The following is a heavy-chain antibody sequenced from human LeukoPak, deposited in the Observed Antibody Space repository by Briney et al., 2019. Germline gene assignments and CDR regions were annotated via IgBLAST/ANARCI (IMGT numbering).Heavy chain of an antibody. CDR3: ARDNIAAAGGSFDY. J-gene: IGHJ4*02. Sequence: PSETLSLTCTVPGGSIRNYYWSWIRQPPGKGLEWIGETNHSGSTNYNPSLKSRVTISVDTSKNQFSLKLSSVTAADTAVYYCARDNIAAAGGSFDYWGQGTLVTVSS. CDR1: GGSIRNYY. V-gene: IGHV4-34*01. CDR2: TNHSGST. D-gene: IGHD6-13*01.